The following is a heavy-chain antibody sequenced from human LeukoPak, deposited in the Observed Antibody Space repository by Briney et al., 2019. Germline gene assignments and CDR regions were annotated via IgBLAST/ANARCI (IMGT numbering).Heavy chain of an antibody. Sequence: GGSLRLSCAASGFTFSSYAMSWVREAPGKGLEGFSAISGSGGSTYYADSVKGRFTISRANSKNTLYLQMNSLSAADTAVYYCAKVRGYDSSGYYSYWGQGTLVTVSS. CDR3: AKVRGYDSSGYYSY. CDR2: ISGSGGST. D-gene: IGHD3-22*01. J-gene: IGHJ4*02. V-gene: IGHV3-23*01. CDR1: GFTFSSYA.